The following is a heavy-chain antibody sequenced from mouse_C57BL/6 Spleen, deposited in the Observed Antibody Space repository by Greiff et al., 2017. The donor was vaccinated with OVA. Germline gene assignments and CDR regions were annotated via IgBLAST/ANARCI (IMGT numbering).Heavy chain of an antibody. CDR1: GYAFTNYL. V-gene: IGHV1-54*01. Sequence: QVQLKESGAELVRPGTSVKVSCKASGYAFTNYLIEWVKQRPGQGLEWIGVINPGSGGTNYNEKFKGKATLTADKSSSTAYMQLSSLTSEDSAVYFCARPSLGAMDYWGQGTSVTVSS. J-gene: IGHJ4*01. CDR2: INPGSGGT. CDR3: ARPSLGAMDY. D-gene: IGHD6-2*01.